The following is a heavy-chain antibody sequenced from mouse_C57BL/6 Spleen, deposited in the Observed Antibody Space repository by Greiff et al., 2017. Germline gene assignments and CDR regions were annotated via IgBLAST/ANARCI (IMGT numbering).Heavy chain of an antibody. CDR2: INPNNGGT. J-gene: IGHJ3*01. CDR3: ARSEGRAWFAY. CDR1: GYTFTDYY. D-gene: IGHD3-3*01. V-gene: IGHV1-26*01. Sequence: VQLQQSGPELVKPGASVKISCKASGYTFTDYYMNWVKQSHGKSLEWIGDINPNNGGTSYNQKFKGKATLTVDKSSSTAYMELRSLTSEDSAVYYCARSEGRAWFAYWGQGTLVTVSA.